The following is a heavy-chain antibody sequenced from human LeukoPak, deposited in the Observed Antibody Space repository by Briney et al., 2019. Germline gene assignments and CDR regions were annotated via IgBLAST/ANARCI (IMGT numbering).Heavy chain of an antibody. CDR1: GYTLTELS. Sequence: ASVKVSCKVSGYTLTELSMHWVRQAPGKGLEWMGGFDPEDGETIYAQKFQGRVTMTEDTSTDTAYVELSSLRSEDTAVYYCATQWLRPSPNWFDPWGQGTLVTVSS. V-gene: IGHV1-24*01. CDR3: ATQWLRPSPNWFDP. J-gene: IGHJ5*02. D-gene: IGHD5-12*01. CDR2: FDPEDGET.